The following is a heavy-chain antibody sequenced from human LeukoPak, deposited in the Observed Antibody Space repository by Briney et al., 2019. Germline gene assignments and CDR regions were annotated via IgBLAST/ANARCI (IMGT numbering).Heavy chain of an antibody. CDR1: GFNFNDYY. J-gene: IGHJ3*02. V-gene: IGHV3-11*04. CDR3: ARVSYYYDSSGYYYVGGGAFDI. D-gene: IGHD3-22*01. CDR2: SSSSGKTI. Sequence: GGSLRLSCAASGFNFNDYYMNWIRQAPGKGLEWISFSSSSGKTIYYADSVKGRFTISRDNAKNSLYLQMNSLRAEDTAVYYCARVSYYYDSSGYYYVGGGAFDIWGQGTMVTVSS.